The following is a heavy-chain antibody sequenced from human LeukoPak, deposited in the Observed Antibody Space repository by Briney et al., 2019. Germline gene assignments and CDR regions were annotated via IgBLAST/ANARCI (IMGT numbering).Heavy chain of an antibody. CDR3: ARRFGFCGEDCYPRDWFFDL. J-gene: IGHJ2*01. CDR1: GGSISSYY. Sequence: ETQSLTCTVSGGSISSYYWSWIRQPPGKGLEWIGYFYYSGSTIYRPSLQRRVTISVDTSKRHFSLKLSSVTATDTAVYFCARRFGFCGEDCYPRDWFFDLWGRGTLGTRSS. CDR2: FYYSGST. D-gene: IGHD2-21*02. V-gene: IGHV4-59*08.